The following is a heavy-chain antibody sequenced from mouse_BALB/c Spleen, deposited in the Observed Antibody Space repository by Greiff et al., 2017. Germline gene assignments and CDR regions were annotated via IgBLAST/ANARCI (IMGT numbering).Heavy chain of an antibody. J-gene: IGHJ4*01. CDR3: ARWGLRRDGYAMDY. Sequence: VQLQQPGAELVKPGASVKLSCKASGYTFTSYWMHWVKQRPGQGLEWIGEIDPSDSYTNYNQKFKGKATLTVDKSSSTAYMQLSSLTSEDSAVYYCARWGLRRDGYAMDYWGQGTSVTVSS. D-gene: IGHD2-4*01. CDR1: GYTFTSYW. V-gene: IGHV1-69*02. CDR2: IDPSDSYT.